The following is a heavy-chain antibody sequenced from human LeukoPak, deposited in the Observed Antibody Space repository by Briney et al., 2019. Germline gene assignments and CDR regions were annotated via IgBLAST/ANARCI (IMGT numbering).Heavy chain of an antibody. J-gene: IGHJ3*02. CDR3: ASVSEYQLLSAFDI. V-gene: IGHV1-18*01. CDR1: GYTFTSYG. D-gene: IGHD2-2*01. CDR2: ISAYNGNT. Sequence: ASVKVSRKASGYTFTSYGISWVRQAPGQGLEWMGWISAYNGNTNYAQKLQGRVTMTTDTSTSTAYMELRSLRSDDPAVYYCASVSEYQLLSAFDIWGQGTMVTVSS.